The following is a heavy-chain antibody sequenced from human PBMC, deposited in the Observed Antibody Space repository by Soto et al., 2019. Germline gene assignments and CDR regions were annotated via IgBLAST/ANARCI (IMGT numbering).Heavy chain of an antibody. Sequence: GASVKVSCKASGYSFTNYGFCWVRQVPGQGLEWMGYISPSSGYTTYAPNLQERVIMTTDSSTTTVYMELRSLTSDDTAVYYCERELWTRSGPQNFFDYSSQGALVTVSS. CDR2: ISPSSGYT. CDR1: GYSFTNYG. J-gene: IGHJ4*02. V-gene: IGHV1-18*01. D-gene: IGHD6-25*01. CDR3: ERELWTRSGPQNFFDY.